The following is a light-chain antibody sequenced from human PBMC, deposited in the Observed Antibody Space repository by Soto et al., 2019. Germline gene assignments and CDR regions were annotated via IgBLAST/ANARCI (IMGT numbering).Light chain of an antibody. CDR3: SSYAGSNNYV. Sequence: QSVLTQPPSASGSPGQSVTISCTGTSTDVGGYKYVSWYRQHPGKAPKLMIYEVSKRPSGVPDRFPGSKSGNTASLTVSGLQAEDEADYYCSSYAGSNNYVFGSGTKLTVL. CDR1: STDVGGYKY. CDR2: EVS. V-gene: IGLV2-8*01. J-gene: IGLJ1*01.